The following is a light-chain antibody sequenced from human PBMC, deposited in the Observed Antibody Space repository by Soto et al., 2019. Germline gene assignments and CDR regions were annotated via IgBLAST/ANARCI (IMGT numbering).Light chain of an antibody. J-gene: IGKJ5*01. CDR3: LQQNSYLIT. Sequence: DIQLTQSPSAISASVGDRINITCRASQGISNYLAWFQQKPGKVPKRLIYAASSLQSGVPSRFSGSGSGTEFTLTISRLQTEEWATYDCLQQNSYLITSGRGTRRDIK. V-gene: IGKV1-17*03. CDR1: QGISNY. CDR2: AAS.